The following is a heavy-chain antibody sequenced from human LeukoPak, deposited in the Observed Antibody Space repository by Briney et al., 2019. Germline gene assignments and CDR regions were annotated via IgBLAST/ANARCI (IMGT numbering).Heavy chain of an antibody. CDR3: ARARGVNYYYGMDV. D-gene: IGHD3-10*01. CDR1: GGSISSYY. V-gene: IGHV4-59*01. Sequence: PSETLSLTCTVSGGSISSYYWSWIRQPPGKGLEWIGYIYYSGSTNYNPSLKSRVTISVDTSKNQFSLKLSSVTAADTAVYYCARARGVNYYYGMDVWGQGTTVTVSS. J-gene: IGHJ6*02. CDR2: IYYSGST.